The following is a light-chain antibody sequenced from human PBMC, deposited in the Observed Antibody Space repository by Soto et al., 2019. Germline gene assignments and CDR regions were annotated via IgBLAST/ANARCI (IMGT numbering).Light chain of an antibody. CDR3: QQHGQWPIT. V-gene: IGKV3-15*01. J-gene: IGKJ5*01. Sequence: EVVMTQSPATLSVSPGERATLSCRASQTVSRNLAWYQQRPGQAPRLLIYDISNRATGVPARFSGSGSGTEFTLTISSLQPEDFATYYCQQHGQWPITFGQGTRLEIK. CDR2: DIS. CDR1: QTVSRN.